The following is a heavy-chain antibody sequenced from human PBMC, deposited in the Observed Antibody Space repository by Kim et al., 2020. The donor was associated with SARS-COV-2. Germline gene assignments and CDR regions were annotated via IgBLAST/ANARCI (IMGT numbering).Heavy chain of an antibody. D-gene: IGHD1-7*01. CDR3: AREGGTTFHWFDP. Sequence: GGSLRLSCAASGFTFSSYAMHWVRQAPGKGLEWVAVISYDGSNKYYADSVKGRFTISRDNSKNTLYLQMNSLRAEDTAVYYCAREGGTTFHWFDPWGQGTLVTVSS. V-gene: IGHV3-30-3*01. J-gene: IGHJ5*02. CDR1: GFTFSSYA. CDR2: ISYDGSNK.